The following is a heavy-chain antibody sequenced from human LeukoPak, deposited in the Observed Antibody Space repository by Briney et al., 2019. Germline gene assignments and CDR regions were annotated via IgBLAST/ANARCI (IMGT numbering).Heavy chain of an antibody. CDR3: ARGKEREPFDF. CDR1: GYTFISYG. Sequence: ASVKVSCKSSGYTFISYGISWVRQAPGQGLEWVGWIFTYNGDTKYEKKFQGRVTMTTDSSTNTVYLELRSLRSDDTAAYYCARGKEREPFDFWGQGILVNVSS. D-gene: IGHD1-1*01. V-gene: IGHV1-18*01. CDR2: IFTYNGDT. J-gene: IGHJ4*02.